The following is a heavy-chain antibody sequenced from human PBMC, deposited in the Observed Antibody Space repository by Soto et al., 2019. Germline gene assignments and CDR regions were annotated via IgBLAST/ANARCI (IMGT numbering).Heavy chain of an antibody. CDR1: GYTFPSYD. Sequence: GAAVKVSCKASGYTFPSYDINWVRQATGQGLEWMGWMNPNSGNTGYAQKFQGRVTMTRNTSISTAYMELSSLRSEDTAVYDCVRGPIWSGYFAAYYYYYGMDVWGQGTTVTVSS. CDR3: VRGPIWSGYFAAYYYYYGMDV. CDR2: MNPNSGNT. D-gene: IGHD3-3*01. V-gene: IGHV1-8*01. J-gene: IGHJ6*02.